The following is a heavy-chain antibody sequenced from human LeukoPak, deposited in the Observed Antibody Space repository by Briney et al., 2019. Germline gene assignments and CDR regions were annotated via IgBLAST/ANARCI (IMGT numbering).Heavy chain of an antibody. J-gene: IGHJ4*02. CDR3: ARVAIAAAAPDY. D-gene: IGHD6-13*01. Sequence: GGSLRLSCAASGFTFSSYEMNWVRQAPGKGLEWASYISSSGSTIYYADSVKGRFTISRDNAKNSLYLQMNSLRAEDTAVYYCARVAIAAAAPDYWGQGTLVTVSS. CDR1: GFTFSSYE. V-gene: IGHV3-48*03. CDR2: ISSSGSTI.